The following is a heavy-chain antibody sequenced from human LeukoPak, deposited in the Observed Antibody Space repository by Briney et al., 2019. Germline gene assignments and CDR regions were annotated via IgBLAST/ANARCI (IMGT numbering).Heavy chain of an antibody. V-gene: IGHV2-5*01. Sequence: SGPTLVNPTQTLTLTCTFSGFSLSTSGVGVGWIRQPPGKALEWLALIYWNDDKRYSPSLKSRLTITKDTSKNQVVLTMTNMDPVDTATYYCAHRHSSSWPPTYYFDYWGQGTLVTVSS. CDR2: IYWNDDK. J-gene: IGHJ4*02. CDR3: AHRHSSSWPPTYYFDY. D-gene: IGHD6-13*01. CDR1: GFSLSTSGVG.